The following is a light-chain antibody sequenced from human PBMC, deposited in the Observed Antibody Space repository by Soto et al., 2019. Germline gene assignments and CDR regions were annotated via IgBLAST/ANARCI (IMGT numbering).Light chain of an antibody. CDR2: DVT. Sequence: QSVLTQPASVSGSPGQSITISCTGTSTEVGSYNYVCWFQQYPDKAPKLIIYDVTNRPSGVSNRFSGSKSGTTASLTISGLQPEDEADYYCSSYTTRVALGVRFGGGTKLTVL. J-gene: IGLJ2*01. V-gene: IGLV2-14*03. CDR1: STEVGSYNY. CDR3: SSYTTRVALGVR.